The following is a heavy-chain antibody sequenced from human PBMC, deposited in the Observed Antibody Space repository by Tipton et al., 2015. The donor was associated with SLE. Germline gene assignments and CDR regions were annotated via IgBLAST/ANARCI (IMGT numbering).Heavy chain of an antibody. CDR2: FIHSETT. V-gene: IGHV4-34*12. CDR3: ARVGYLGSGKTWDMDV. CDR1: GASFSDYY. J-gene: IGHJ6*03. Sequence: TLSLTCAVDGASFSDYYWMWVRQPPGKGLEWIGEFIHSETTNYNPSLKSRLTISGDTSKKQFSLHLTSVTAADTAIYYCARVGYLGSGKTWDMDVWGKGITVTVSS. D-gene: IGHD3-10*01.